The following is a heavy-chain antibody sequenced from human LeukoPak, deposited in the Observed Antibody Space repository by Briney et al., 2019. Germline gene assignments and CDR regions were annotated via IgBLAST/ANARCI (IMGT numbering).Heavy chain of an antibody. D-gene: IGHD2-15*01. Sequence: TPSETLSLTCTVSGGSISSGGYYWSWIRQHPGKGLEWIGYIYHSGSTYYNPSLKSRVTISVDTSKNQFSLKLSSVTAADTAVYYCARVGYFCSGGSCYSARRYYFDYWGQGTLVTVSS. CDR1: GGSISSGGYY. J-gene: IGHJ4*02. CDR2: IYHSGST. V-gene: IGHV4-31*03. CDR3: ARVGYFCSGGSCYSARRYYFDY.